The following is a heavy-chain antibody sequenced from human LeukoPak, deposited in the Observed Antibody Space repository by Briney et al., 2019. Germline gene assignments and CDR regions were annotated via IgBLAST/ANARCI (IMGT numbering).Heavy chain of an antibody. J-gene: IGHJ1*01. CDR1: GFTFTDEY. Sequence: ASVKVSCKSSGFTFTDEYIHWVRQAPGQGLEWMGWINPYSGAINYAQKFQGRVTLTRDTSISTAYMELSRLTSGDTAVYYCATIAASDAEYFQHWGQGTLVTVSS. CDR3: ATIAASDAEYFQH. D-gene: IGHD6-6*01. V-gene: IGHV1-2*02. CDR2: INPYSGAI.